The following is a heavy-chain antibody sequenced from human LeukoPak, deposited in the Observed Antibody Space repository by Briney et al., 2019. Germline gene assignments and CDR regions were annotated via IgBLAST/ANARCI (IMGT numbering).Heavy chain of an antibody. CDR1: GFTFSSHA. J-gene: IGHJ4*02. Sequence: TGGSLRLSCAASGFTFSSHAMSWVRQAPGKGLEWVSTISDSGRSTYYTDSVEGRFTISRDNSKNTLYLQMSSLRAEDTAIYYCARITSVVYYWGQGTLVTGSS. CDR3: ARITSVVYY. V-gene: IGHV3-23*01. CDR2: ISDSGRST. D-gene: IGHD1-20*01.